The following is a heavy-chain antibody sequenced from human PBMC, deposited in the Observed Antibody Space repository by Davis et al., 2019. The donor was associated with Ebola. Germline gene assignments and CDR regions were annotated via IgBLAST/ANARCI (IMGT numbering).Heavy chain of an antibody. CDR1: GGSFSGYY. CDR2: INHSGST. Sequence: MPSETLSLTCAVSGGSFSGYYWSWIRQPPGKGLEWIGEINHSGSTNYNPSLKSRVTISVDTSKNQFSLKLSSVTAADTAVYYCAGAPPIAAAGTDWFDPWGQGTLVTVSS. V-gene: IGHV4-34*01. CDR3: AGAPPIAAAGTDWFDP. J-gene: IGHJ5*02. D-gene: IGHD6-13*01.